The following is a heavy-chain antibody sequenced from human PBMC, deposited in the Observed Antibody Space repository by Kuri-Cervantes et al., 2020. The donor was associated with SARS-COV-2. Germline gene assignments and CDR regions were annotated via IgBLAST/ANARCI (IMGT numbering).Heavy chain of an antibody. CDR2: INHSGST. CDR1: GGSISSYY. V-gene: IGHV4-59*01. D-gene: IGHD3-10*01. CDR3: ARDKSDAPVWFRGLDP. Sequence: SETLSLTCTVSGGSISSYYWSWIRQPPGKGLEWIGEINHSGSTNYNPSLKSRVTISVDTSKNQFSLKLSSVTAADTAVYYCARDKSDAPVWFRGLDPWGQGTLVTVSS. J-gene: IGHJ5*02.